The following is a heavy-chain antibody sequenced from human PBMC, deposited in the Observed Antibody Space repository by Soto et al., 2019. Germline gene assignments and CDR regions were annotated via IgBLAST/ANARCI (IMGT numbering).Heavy chain of an antibody. CDR1: GFSLSTSGMC. CDR2: IDWDDDK. V-gene: IGHV2-70*01. D-gene: IGHD3-22*01. Sequence: GSGPTLVNPTQTLTLTCTFSGFSLSTSGMCVSWIRQPPGKALEWLALIDWDDDKYYSTSLKTRLTISKDTSKNQVVLTMTNMDPVDTATYYCARAYYYDSSGYAFDIWGQGTMVTVSS. CDR3: ARAYYYDSSGYAFDI. J-gene: IGHJ3*02.